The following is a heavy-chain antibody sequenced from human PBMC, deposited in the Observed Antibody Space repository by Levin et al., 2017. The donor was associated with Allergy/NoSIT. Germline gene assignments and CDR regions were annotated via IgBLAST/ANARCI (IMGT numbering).Heavy chain of an antibody. CDR3: VRDRPHCNSFTCDFARDWFDP. V-gene: IGHV1-3*01. CDR1: GYIFTNYA. CDR2: INGGDGDT. Sequence: ASVKVSCKASGYIFTNYAMHWVRQAPGQRLEWMGWINGGDGDTKYPQNFQGRVTLTRDTSATTAFMELTNLTSEETAVYYFVRDRPHCNSFTCDFARDWFDPWGQGTLVAVSS. D-gene: IGHD2/OR15-2a*01. J-gene: IGHJ5*02.